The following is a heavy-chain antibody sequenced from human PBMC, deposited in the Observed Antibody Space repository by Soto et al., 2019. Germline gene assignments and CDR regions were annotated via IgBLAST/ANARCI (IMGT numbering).Heavy chain of an antibody. J-gene: IGHJ4*02. CDR2: MNPNSGNT. V-gene: IGHV1-8*01. CDR3: ASWVRRSSSSGHTFFVHYFDY. D-gene: IGHD6-6*01. Sequence: QVQLVQSGAEVKKPGASVKVSCKASGYTFTRYDINWVRQATGQGLEWMGWMNPNSGNTGYAQKFQGRVTMTRSTSISTVYIELSSLESEATAVDYCASWVRRSSSSGHTFFVHYFDYWGQGALVTVSA. CDR1: GYTFTRYD.